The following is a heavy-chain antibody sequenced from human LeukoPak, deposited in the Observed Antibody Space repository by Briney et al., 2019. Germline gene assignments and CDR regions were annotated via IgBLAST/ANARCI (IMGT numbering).Heavy chain of an antibody. J-gene: IGHJ5*02. CDR1: GFTFSDYY. V-gene: IGHV3-23*01. Sequence: GGSLRLSCAASGFTFSDYYMSWIRQAPGKGLGWVSAISGSGSSTYYADSVKGRFTISRDNSKNTLYLQMNSLRAEDTAVYYCAAVDVDTAFPWGQGTLVTVSS. D-gene: IGHD5-18*01. CDR2: ISGSGSST. CDR3: AAVDVDTAFP.